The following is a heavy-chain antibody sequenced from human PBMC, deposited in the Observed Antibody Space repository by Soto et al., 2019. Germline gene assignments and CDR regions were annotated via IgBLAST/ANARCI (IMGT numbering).Heavy chain of an antibody. J-gene: IGHJ6*02. CDR2: ISAYNGNT. CDR3: AREEDYDYVWGSYRYGMDV. CDR1: GYTFTSYG. Sequence: ASVKVSCKASGYTFTSYGISWVRQAPGQGLEWMGWISAYNGNTNYAQKLQGRVTMTTDTSTSTAYMELRSLRSDDTAVYYCAREEDYDYVWGSYRYGMDVWGQGTTVNVSS. V-gene: IGHV1-18*01. D-gene: IGHD3-16*02.